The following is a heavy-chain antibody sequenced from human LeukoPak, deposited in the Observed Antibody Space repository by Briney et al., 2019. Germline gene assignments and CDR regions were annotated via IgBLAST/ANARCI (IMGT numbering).Heavy chain of an antibody. D-gene: IGHD1-26*01. CDR3: ARGGRELLWWFDP. J-gene: IGHJ5*02. CDR1: GGSVRSGSYY. CDR2: IYYSGST. V-gene: IGHV4-61*01. Sequence: SEALSLTCTVSGGSVRSGSYYWSWIRQPPGKGLEWIGYIYYSGSTNYNPSLKSRVTISVDTSKNQFSLKLSSVTAADTAVYYCARGGRELLWWFDPWGQGTLVTVSS.